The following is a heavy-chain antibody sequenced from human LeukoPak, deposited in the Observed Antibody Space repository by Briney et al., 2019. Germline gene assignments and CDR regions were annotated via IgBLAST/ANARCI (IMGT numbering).Heavy chain of an antibody. D-gene: IGHD3-22*01. CDR2: ISGSGGST. CDR1: GFTFSSYA. CDR3: AIDSSGYYYYFDY. Sequence: GGSLRLSCAASGFTFSSYAMSWVRQAPGKGLEWVSAISGSGGSTYYADSVKGRFTISRDNSKNTLYLQMNSLRAEDTAVYYCAIDSSGYYYYFDYWGQGTLVTVSS. J-gene: IGHJ4*02. V-gene: IGHV3-23*01.